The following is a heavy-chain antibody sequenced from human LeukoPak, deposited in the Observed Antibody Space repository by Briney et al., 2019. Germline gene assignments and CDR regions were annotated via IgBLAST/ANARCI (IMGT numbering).Heavy chain of an antibody. CDR1: GFTFSSYG. V-gene: IGHV3-48*04. J-gene: IGHJ3*02. D-gene: IGHD7-27*01. CDR3: ARVTGEDAFDI. Sequence: GGSLRLSCVASGFTFSSYGMHWVRQAPGKGLEWVSYISTSGSTIQYADSVKGRFTISRDNAKNSLYLQMNSLRAEDTAVYYCARVTGEDAFDIWGQGTMVTVSS. CDR2: ISTSGSTI.